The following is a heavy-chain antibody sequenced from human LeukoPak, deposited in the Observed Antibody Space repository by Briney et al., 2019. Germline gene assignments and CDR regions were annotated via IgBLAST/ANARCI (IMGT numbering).Heavy chain of an antibody. Sequence: PSETLSLTCTVSGGSIIRYYWSWIRQPAGKGLEWIGRIYTSGSTNYNPSLKSRVTMSVDTSKNQFSLKLSSVSAADTAVYYCAREWPWLIAPPYYFDYWGQGTPVTVSS. CDR3: AREWPWLIAPPYYFDY. J-gene: IGHJ4*02. CDR2: IYTSGST. D-gene: IGHD3-16*01. V-gene: IGHV4-4*07. CDR1: GGSIIRYY.